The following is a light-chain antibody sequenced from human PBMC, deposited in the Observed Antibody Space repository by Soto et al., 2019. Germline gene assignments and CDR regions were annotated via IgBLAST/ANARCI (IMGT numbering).Light chain of an antibody. CDR3: HQYNNWPSIT. CDR2: GAS. V-gene: IGKV3-15*01. CDR1: QSVSSY. J-gene: IGKJ5*01. Sequence: EILLGQSPATLTLSLPVVAASLSKTSQSVSSYLAWYQQKPGQAPRLLIYGASTRATGIPARFSGSGSGTEFTLTISSLQSEDFAFYYYHQYNNWPSITFGQGTRLEIK.